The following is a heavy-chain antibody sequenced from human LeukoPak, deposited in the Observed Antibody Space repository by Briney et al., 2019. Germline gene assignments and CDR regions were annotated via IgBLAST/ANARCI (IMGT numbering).Heavy chain of an antibody. V-gene: IGHV3-21*01. CDR3: ARGSLVLRFLEWLLSHGIDV. Sequence: GGSLRLSCAASGFTFSSYSMNWVRQAPGKGLEWVSSISSGSSYIYYADSVKGRFTISRDNDNNSLYLQMSSLRAEATAVYYCARGSLVLRFLEWLLSHGIDVWGQGTTVTVSS. CDR2: ISSGSSYI. J-gene: IGHJ6*02. CDR1: GFTFSSYS. D-gene: IGHD3-3*01.